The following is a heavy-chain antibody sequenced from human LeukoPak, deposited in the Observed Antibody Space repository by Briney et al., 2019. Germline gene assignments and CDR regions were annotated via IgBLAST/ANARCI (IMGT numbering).Heavy chain of an antibody. D-gene: IGHD1-1*01. J-gene: IGHJ4*02. CDR2: ISYDGSNK. V-gene: IGHV3-30*18. CDR3: AKETTGFSPFDY. Sequence: LTGGSPRLSCAASGFTFSSYGMHWVRQAPGKGLEWVAVISYDGSNKYYADSVKGRFTISRDNSKNTLYLQMNSLRAEDTAVYYCAKETTGFSPFDYWGQGTLVTVSS. CDR1: GFTFSSYG.